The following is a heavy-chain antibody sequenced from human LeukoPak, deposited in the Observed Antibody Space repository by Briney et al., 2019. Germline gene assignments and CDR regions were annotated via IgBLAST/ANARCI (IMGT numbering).Heavy chain of an antibody. CDR1: GGSISSYY. V-gene: IGHV4-59*01. Sequence: SETLSLTCTVSGGSISSYYWSWIRQPPGKGLEWIGYIYYSGSTNYNPSLKSRVTISVDTSKNQFSLKLSSVTAADTAVYYCARGGPRGTVLQPKWDFDYWGQGTLVTVSS. CDR3: ARGGPRGTVLQPKWDFDY. CDR2: IYYSGST. D-gene: IGHD2-8*01. J-gene: IGHJ4*02.